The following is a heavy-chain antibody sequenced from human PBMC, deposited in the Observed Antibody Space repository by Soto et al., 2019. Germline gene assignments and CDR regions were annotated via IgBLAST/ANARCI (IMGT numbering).Heavy chain of an antibody. CDR1: GFTFRNYW. V-gene: IGHV3-74*01. CDR2: INSDESSR. CDR3: ARGIDFYFDL. Sequence: VQLVEAGGDLVQPGGSLSLSCVASGFTFRNYWIHWVRPAPGKGLEWVSRINSDESSRAYADSVKGRFISSRDNDKNSLSLEMNSLRAEDTAVYYCARGIDFYFDLWGRGTLVTVSS. J-gene: IGHJ2*01.